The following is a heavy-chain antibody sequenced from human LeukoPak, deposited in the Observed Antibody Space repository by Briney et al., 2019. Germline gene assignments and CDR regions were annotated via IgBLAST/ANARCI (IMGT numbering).Heavy chain of an antibody. CDR1: GFTFSDYY. D-gene: IGHD3-22*01. CDR3: AKDATSPSPEYYYDSSGPTDAFDI. Sequence: GGSLRLSCAASGFTFSDYYMSWIRQAPGKGLEWVSAISGSGGSTYYADSVKGRFTISRDNSKNTLYLQMNSLRAEDTAVYYCAKDATSPSPEYYYDSSGPTDAFDIWGQGTMVTVSS. J-gene: IGHJ3*02. V-gene: IGHV3-23*01. CDR2: ISGSGGST.